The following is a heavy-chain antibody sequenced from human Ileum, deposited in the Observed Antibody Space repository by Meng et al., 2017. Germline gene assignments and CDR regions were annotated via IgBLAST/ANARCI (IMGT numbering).Heavy chain of an antibody. CDR1: GFSFSSYA. Sequence: GESLKISCAASGFSFSSYALHWVRRAPGRGLEWVAVISYDGSRTTYADSVKGRFTISRDNSRNSLYLQMNSLRPEDTAVYYCARVDYSGSFFFRLIDWWGQGTLVTVSS. J-gene: IGHJ4*02. V-gene: IGHV3-30*04. CDR3: ARVDYSGSFFFRLIDW. CDR2: ISYDGSRT. D-gene: IGHD1-26*01.